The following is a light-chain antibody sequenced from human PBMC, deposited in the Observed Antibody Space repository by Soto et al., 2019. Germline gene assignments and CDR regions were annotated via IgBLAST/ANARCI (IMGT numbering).Light chain of an antibody. CDR3: QQRSTWWT. CDR2: DAS. J-gene: IGKJ1*01. CDR1: QSVSSY. V-gene: IGKV3-11*01. Sequence: EIVLTQSPATLSLSPGERATLSCRASQSVSSYLAWYQQKPGQAPRLLIYDASNSATGIPARFSGSGSGTDFTLTISSLEPEDFEVYYCQQRSTWWTFGQGTKVESK.